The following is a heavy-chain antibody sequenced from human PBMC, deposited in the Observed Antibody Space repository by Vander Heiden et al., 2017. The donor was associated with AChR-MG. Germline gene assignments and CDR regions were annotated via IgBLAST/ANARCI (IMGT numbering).Heavy chain of an antibody. J-gene: IGHJ4*02. CDR1: GFTCNGDA. CDR2: RAYDGSNK. V-gene: IGHV3-30-3*01. CDR3: ARDGTG. Sequence: VQLVESGGGVVQPGRSLRPSGPASGFTCNGDAMDGGRQAPGKGLEWVAVRAYDGSNKYYADSVKGRFSIARDKSKNTLYLQMNSRRAEDTAVYYWARDGTGWGQGTLVTVSS.